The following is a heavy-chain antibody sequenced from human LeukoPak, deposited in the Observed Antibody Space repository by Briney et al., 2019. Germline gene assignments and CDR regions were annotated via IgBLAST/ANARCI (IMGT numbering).Heavy chain of an antibody. Sequence: GGSLRLSCAAFGFTFNNYWMSLVRQAPAKGLEWVANIKQDGSDQSYVDSVKGRFTISRDNAQNSLYLQMDSLRAEDTAVYYCARLFGSGTYPLDALDIWGQGTAVTVSS. D-gene: IGHD3-10*01. V-gene: IGHV3-7*01. CDR3: ARLFGSGTYPLDALDI. CDR1: GFTFNNYW. CDR2: IKQDGSDQ. J-gene: IGHJ3*02.